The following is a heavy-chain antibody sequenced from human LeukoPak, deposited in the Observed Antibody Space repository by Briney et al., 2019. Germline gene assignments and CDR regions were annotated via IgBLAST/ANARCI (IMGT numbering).Heavy chain of an antibody. Sequence: ASVKVSCKASEYTFTGYYMHWMRQAPGQGLEWMGWIDPKTGGTNYAQKFQGRVTMTRDTSISTAYMELSRLGSDDTAVYYCARDPLRLGEQDAFDIWGQGTMVTVSS. CDR3: ARDPLRLGEQDAFDI. D-gene: IGHD3-16*01. CDR1: EYTFTGYY. J-gene: IGHJ3*02. V-gene: IGHV1-2*02. CDR2: IDPKTGGT.